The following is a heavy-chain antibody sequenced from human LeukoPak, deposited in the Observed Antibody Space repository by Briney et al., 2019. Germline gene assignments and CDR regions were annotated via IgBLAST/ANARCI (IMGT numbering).Heavy chain of an antibody. V-gene: IGHV3-20*04. Sequence: PGGTLRLSCAASGFRFDDYVMSWVRQAPGKGPEWVSSIDWNGGSTGYADSVKGRFTISRDNAKNSLYLQMNGLRADDTALYYCARGGGSSSEPDPLDYWGQGTLVTVSS. CDR3: ARGGGSSSEPDPLDY. CDR1: GFRFDDYV. J-gene: IGHJ4*02. D-gene: IGHD6-6*01. CDR2: IDWNGGST.